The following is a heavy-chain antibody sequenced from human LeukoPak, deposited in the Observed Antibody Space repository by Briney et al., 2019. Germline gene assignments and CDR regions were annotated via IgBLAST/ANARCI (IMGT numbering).Heavy chain of an antibody. CDR3: ASSRLVGPTFPFDY. Sequence: PSETLSLTCAVYGGSFSGYYWSWIRQPPGKGLEWIGEINHSGSTNYNPSLKSRVTISVDTSKNQFSLKLSSVTAADTAVYYCASSRLVGPTFPFDYWGQGTLVTVSS. CDR2: INHSGST. J-gene: IGHJ4*02. D-gene: IGHD1-26*01. CDR1: GGSFSGYY. V-gene: IGHV4-34*01.